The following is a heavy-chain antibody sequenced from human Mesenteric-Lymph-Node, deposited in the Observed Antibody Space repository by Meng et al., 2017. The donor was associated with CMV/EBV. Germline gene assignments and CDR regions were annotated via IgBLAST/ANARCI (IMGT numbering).Heavy chain of an antibody. D-gene: IGHD6-13*01. CDR1: GFDLDDYA. V-gene: IGHV3-9*01. CDR3: TRGGHNIGAPKGTMDV. Sequence: GGSLRLSCAASGFDLDDYAMFWVRQAPGKGLEWVSGISSNSAGIGYADSVKGRFTISRDNAKKFLYLHMNSLRLEDTALYYCTRGGHNIGAPKGTMDVWGQGTMVTVSS. J-gene: IGHJ6*02. CDR2: ISSNSAGI.